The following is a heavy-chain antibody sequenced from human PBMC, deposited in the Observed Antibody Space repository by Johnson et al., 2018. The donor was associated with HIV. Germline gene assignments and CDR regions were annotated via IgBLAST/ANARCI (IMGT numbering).Heavy chain of an antibody. CDR2: IRYDGSNK. D-gene: IGHD3-22*01. V-gene: IGHV3-30*02. J-gene: IGHJ3*02. Sequence: QVQLVESGGGVVQPGGSLRLSCAASGFTFTSYGMHWVRQAPGKGLEWVAFIRYDGSNKYYADSVKGRFTIFRDNSENTLFLQMNRLRAEDTAVYYCAKDVGNYWPNAFDIWGQGTMVTVSS. CDR1: GFTFTSYG. CDR3: AKDVGNYWPNAFDI.